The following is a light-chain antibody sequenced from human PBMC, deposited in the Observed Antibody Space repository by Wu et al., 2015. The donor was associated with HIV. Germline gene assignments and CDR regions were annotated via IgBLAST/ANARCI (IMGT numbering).Light chain of an antibody. Sequence: EIVLTQSPATLSSSPGERATLSCRASQSVSSYLAWYQQKPGQAPRLLIYDASNRATGIPARFSGSGSGTDFTLTISSLEPEDFAVYYCQQRSNWQGYTFGQGTKLEIK. CDR2: DAS. CDR1: QSVSSY. V-gene: IGKV3-11*01. CDR3: QQRSNWQGYT. J-gene: IGKJ2*01.